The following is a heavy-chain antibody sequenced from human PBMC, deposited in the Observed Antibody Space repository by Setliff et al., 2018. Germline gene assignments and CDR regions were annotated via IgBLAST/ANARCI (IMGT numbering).Heavy chain of an antibody. V-gene: IGHV4-59*11. D-gene: IGHD7-27*01. CDR1: GASISSHY. CDR2: VHYNGET. J-gene: IGHJ5*02. Sequence: SETLSLTCTVSGASISSHYWSWIRQAPGKGLQWIAYVHYNGETNYNPSPKSRVLISVDTTKNQLSLRVTSVTAADTAVYYCASGSTGAYDPWGQGTLVTVSS. CDR3: ASGSTGAYDP.